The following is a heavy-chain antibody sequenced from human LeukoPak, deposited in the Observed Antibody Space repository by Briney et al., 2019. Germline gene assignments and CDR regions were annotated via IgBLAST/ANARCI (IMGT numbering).Heavy chain of an antibody. CDR2: IYYSGST. D-gene: IGHD6-19*01. J-gene: IGHJ6*03. CDR3: ARHHFSSGWYREYYMDV. CDR1: GGSISSYY. V-gene: IGHV4-59*01. Sequence: SETLSLTCTVSGGSISSYYWSWIRQPPGKGLEWIGYIYYSGSTNYNPSLKSRVTISVDTSKNQFSLKLSSVTAADTAVYYCARHHFSSGWYREYYMDVWGKGTTVTISS.